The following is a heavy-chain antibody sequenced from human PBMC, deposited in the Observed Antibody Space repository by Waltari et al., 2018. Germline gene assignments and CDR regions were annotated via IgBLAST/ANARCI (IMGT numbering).Heavy chain of an antibody. CDR2: IYSGGST. J-gene: IGHJ6*02. D-gene: IGHD2-15*01. CDR1: GFTVSSNY. Sequence: EVQLVESGGGLIQPGGSLRLSCTASGFTVSSNYMSWVSQAPGKGLEWVSVIYSGGSTYYADSVKGRFTISRDNSKNTRYLKMNSLRAEDTAVYYCARDIGRTIDLVYYYYGMDVWGQGTTVTVSS. CDR3: ARDIGRTIDLVYYYYGMDV. V-gene: IGHV3-53*01.